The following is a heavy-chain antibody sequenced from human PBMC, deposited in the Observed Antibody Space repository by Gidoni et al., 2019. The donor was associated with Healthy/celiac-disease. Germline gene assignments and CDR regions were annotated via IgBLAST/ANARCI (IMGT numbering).Heavy chain of an antibody. J-gene: IGHJ4*02. CDR3: ARERAYYYGSGSLDY. CDR1: GFAFGSYG. CDR2: IWYDGSNK. V-gene: IGHV3-33*01. D-gene: IGHD3-10*01. Sequence: QVQLVESGGGVVQTGRSLRLSCAASGFAFGSYGMHWVRQAPGTGLEWVAVIWYDGSNKYYADSVKGRFTISRDNSKNTLYRQMNSLRAEDTAVYYCARERAYYYGSGSLDYWGQGTLVTVSS.